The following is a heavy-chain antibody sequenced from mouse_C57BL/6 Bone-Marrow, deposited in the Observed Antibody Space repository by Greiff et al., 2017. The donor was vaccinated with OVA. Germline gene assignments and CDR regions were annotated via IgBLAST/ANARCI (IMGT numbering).Heavy chain of an antibody. Sequence: EVKLMESGGGLVQPGESLKLSCESNEYEFPSHDMSWVRKTPEKRLELVAAINSDGGSTYYPDTMERRFIISRDNTKKTLYLQMSSLRSEDTALYYCARQGNYYGSSPYWYFDVWGTGTTVTVSS. CDR2: INSDGGST. J-gene: IGHJ1*03. D-gene: IGHD1-1*01. CDR1: EYEFPSHD. V-gene: IGHV5-2*01. CDR3: ARQGNYYGSSPYWYFDV.